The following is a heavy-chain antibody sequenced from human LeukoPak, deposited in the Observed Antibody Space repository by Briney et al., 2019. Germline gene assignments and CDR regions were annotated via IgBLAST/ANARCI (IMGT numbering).Heavy chain of an antibody. Sequence: ASVKVSCKASGYTFTSSDIHWVRQAPGQGLEWMGWMNPNSGNTGYLQKFQGRVTMTRNTSISTAYMELSSLRSEDTAVYYCATRRDLPRYFDWFKDYYYYYGMDVWGQGTTVTVSS. CDR1: GYTFTSSD. J-gene: IGHJ6*02. CDR2: MNPNSGNT. V-gene: IGHV1-8*01. CDR3: ATRRDLPRYFDWFKDYYYYYGMDV. D-gene: IGHD3-9*01.